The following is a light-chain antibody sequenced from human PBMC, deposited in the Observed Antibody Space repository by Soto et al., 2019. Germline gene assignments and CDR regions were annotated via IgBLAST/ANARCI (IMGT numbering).Light chain of an antibody. Sequence: DIQMTQSPSSLSASVGDRVTITCRASQSISYSLNWYQQNQGRAPRLLIYSTSTLQSGVPSKFSGSASGTDCTLTISSLQPEDFATYYCQQRYSTPWTFGQGTQLQSK. J-gene: IGKJ1*01. V-gene: IGKV1-39*01. CDR1: QSISYS. CDR2: STS. CDR3: QQRYSTPWT.